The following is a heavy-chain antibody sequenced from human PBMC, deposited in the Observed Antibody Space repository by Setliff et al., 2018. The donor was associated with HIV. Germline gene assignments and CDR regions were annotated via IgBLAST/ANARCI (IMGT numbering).Heavy chain of an antibody. CDR2: IYYSGST. CDR3: ARIPYSSSSVY. J-gene: IGHJ4*02. CDR1: GGSISGSSYY. D-gene: IGHD6-6*01. Sequence: SETLSLTCTVSGGSISGSSYYWGWIRQPPGKGLEWIGSIYYSGSTYYNPSLKSRVTISVDTSKNQFSLKLSSVTAADTAVYYCARIPYSSSSVYWGQGTLVTVSS. V-gene: IGHV4-39*01.